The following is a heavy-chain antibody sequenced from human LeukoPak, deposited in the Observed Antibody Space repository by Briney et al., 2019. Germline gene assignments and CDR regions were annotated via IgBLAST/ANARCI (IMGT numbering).Heavy chain of an antibody. CDR1: GCTLTELS. Sequence: ASVKVSCKVSGCTLTELSMHWVRQAPGKGLEWMGGFDPEDGETINAQKFQGRVTMTEDTSTDTAYMELSSLRSEDTAVYYCATAGAGAVALDYWGQGTLLTVSS. D-gene: IGHD6-19*01. CDR2: FDPEDGET. CDR3: ATAGAGAVALDY. J-gene: IGHJ4*02. V-gene: IGHV1-24*01.